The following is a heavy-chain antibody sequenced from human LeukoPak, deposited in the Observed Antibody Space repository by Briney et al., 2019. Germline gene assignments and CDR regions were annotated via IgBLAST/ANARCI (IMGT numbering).Heavy chain of an antibody. J-gene: IGHJ6*02. Sequence: GGSLRLSCAASGFTFSSYWMSWVRQAPGKGLEWVANIKQDGSEKYYVDSVKGRFTISRDNAKNSLYLQMNSLRAEDTAVYYCARDSSRRRLWLGGQPGALYYYYGMDVWGQGTTVTVSS. V-gene: IGHV3-7*01. D-gene: IGHD3-10*01. CDR1: GFTFSSYW. CDR3: ARDSSRRRLWLGGQPGALYYYYGMDV. CDR2: IKQDGSEK.